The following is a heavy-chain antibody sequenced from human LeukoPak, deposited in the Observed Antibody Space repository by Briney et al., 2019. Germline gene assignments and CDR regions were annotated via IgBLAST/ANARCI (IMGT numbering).Heavy chain of an antibody. V-gene: IGHV1-69*05. Sequence: SVKVSCKASGGTFSSYAISWVRQAPGQGLEWMGGIIPIFGTANYAQKFQGRVTITTDESMSAAYMELSSLRSEDTAVYYCASSGRAQWELPTVFDYWGQGTLVTVSS. CDR2: IIPIFGTA. D-gene: IGHD1-26*01. CDR1: GGTFSSYA. J-gene: IGHJ4*02. CDR3: ASSGRAQWELPTVFDY.